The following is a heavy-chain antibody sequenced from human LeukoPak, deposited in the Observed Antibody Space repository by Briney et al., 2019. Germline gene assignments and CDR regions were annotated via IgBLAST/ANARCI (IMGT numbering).Heavy chain of an antibody. Sequence: PGGSLRLSCAASGFTFSSYGMHWVRQAPGKGLEGLAFIRDDVSKKYYADSGRGRFTFYRDNSKNTLYLQMNSLRAEHTAVSYCAKDCCGYSYGSNFDYWGQGTLVTVSS. CDR3: AKDCCGYSYGSNFDY. CDR2: IRDDVSKK. D-gene: IGHD5-18*01. V-gene: IGHV3-30*02. CDR1: GFTFSSYG. J-gene: IGHJ4*02.